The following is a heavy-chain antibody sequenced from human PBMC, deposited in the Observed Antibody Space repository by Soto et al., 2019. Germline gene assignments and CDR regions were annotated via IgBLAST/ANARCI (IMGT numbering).Heavy chain of an antibody. CDR2: ISYDGSNK. Sequence: PGGSLRLSCAASGFTFSSYGMHCVRQAPGKGLEWVAVISYDGSNKYYADSVKGRFTISRDNSKNTLYLQMNSLRAEDTAVYYCEKDLGVVDKTGGMDVWGQGTTVTVSS. D-gene: IGHD3-22*01. CDR1: GFTFSSYG. J-gene: IGHJ6*02. V-gene: IGHV3-30*18. CDR3: EKDLGVVDKTGGMDV.